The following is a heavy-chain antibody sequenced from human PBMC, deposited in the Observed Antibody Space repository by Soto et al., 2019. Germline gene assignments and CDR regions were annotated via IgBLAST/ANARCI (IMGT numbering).Heavy chain of an antibody. CDR3: ARQGDNPYYYYGMDV. V-gene: IGHV5-51*01. Sequence: GESLKISCKGSGYSFTSYWIGWVRQMPGKGLEWMGIIYPGDSDTRYSPSFQGQVTISADKSISTSYLQWSSLKASYTAMYYCARQGDNPYYYYGMDVWGQGTTVTVSS. D-gene: IGHD1-20*01. J-gene: IGHJ6*02. CDR1: GYSFTSYW. CDR2: IYPGDSDT.